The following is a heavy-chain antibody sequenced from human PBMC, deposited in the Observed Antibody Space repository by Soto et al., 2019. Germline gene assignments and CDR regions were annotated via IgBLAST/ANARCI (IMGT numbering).Heavy chain of an antibody. CDR2: IYYSGST. CDR1: GGSMSSSSYY. Sequence: QVQLQESGPGLVKPSETLSLTCTVSGGSMSSSSYYWGWIRQPPGKGLEWIASIYYSGSTYYNPSLKGRVTISVDTSKNQFSLKVSSVTAADTAVYYCASYYGGNPSRYWGQGTLVTVSS. D-gene: IGHD4-17*01. J-gene: IGHJ4*02. V-gene: IGHV4-39*01. CDR3: ASYYGGNPSRY.